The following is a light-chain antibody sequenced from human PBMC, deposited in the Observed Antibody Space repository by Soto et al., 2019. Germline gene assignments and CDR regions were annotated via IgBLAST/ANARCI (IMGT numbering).Light chain of an antibody. J-gene: IGLJ1*01. V-gene: IGLV2-14*01. Sequence: QSALTQPASVSGSPGQSIAISCTGSSSDVGGYNYVSWYQQHPGKAPQLIIYEVTNRPSGVSNRFSGSKSGKTASLTISGLQAEDEADYYCSSYTSSSTRVFGTGTKLTVL. CDR2: EVT. CDR1: SSDVGGYNY. CDR3: SSYTSSSTRV.